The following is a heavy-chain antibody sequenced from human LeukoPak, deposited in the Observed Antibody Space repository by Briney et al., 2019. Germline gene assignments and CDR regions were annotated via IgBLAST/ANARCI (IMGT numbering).Heavy chain of an antibody. V-gene: IGHV1-2*02. J-gene: IGHJ4*02. CDR3: ARGGYYDSSGILR. D-gene: IGHD3-22*01. CDR2: INPNSGDT. Sequence: GASVKVSCKASGYILTDYYMHWVRQAPGQGLEWMGWINPNSGDTNYAQKFQGRVTMTRDTSISTAYMELSRLRSDDTAVYYCARGGYYDSSGILRWGQGTLVTVSS. CDR1: GYILTDYY.